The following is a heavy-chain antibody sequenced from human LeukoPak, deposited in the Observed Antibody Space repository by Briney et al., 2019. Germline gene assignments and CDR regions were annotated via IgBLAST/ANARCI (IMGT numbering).Heavy chain of an antibody. Sequence: SETLSLTCAVYGGSFSGYYWSWIRQPPGKGLEWIGEINHSGSTNYNPSLKSRVTISVDTSKNQFSLKLSSVTAADTAVYYCARGRRSAFDYWGQGTLVTVPS. CDR2: INHSGST. D-gene: IGHD1-26*01. J-gene: IGHJ4*02. V-gene: IGHV4-34*01. CDR3: ARGRRSAFDY. CDR1: GGSFSGYY.